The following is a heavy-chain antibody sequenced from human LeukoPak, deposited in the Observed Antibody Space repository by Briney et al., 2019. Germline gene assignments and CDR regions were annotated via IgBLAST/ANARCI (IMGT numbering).Heavy chain of an antibody. CDR1: GFTFSSYA. V-gene: IGHV3-30-3*01. CDR3: ARGSSGWYLVAPSKPLDY. Sequence: GGSLRLSCAASGFTFSSYAMHWVRQAPGKGLEWVAVISYDGSNKYYADSVKGRFTISRDNSKNTLYLQMNSLRAEDTAVYYCARGSSGWYLVAPSKPLDYWGQGTLVTVSS. J-gene: IGHJ4*02. D-gene: IGHD6-19*01. CDR2: ISYDGSNK.